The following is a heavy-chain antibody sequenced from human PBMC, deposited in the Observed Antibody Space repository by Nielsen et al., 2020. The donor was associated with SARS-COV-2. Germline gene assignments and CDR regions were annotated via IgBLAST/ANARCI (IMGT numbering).Heavy chain of an antibody. CDR3: ARWGDDYGDYASFDY. CDR1: GGSFSGYY. J-gene: IGHJ4*02. Sequence: SETLSLTCAVYGGSFSGYYWSWIRQPPGKGLDWIGEINHSGSTNYNPSLKSRVTISVDTSKNQFSLKLSSVTAADTAVYYCARWGDDYGDYASFDYWGQGTLVTVSS. CDR2: INHSGST. D-gene: IGHD4-17*01. V-gene: IGHV4-34*01.